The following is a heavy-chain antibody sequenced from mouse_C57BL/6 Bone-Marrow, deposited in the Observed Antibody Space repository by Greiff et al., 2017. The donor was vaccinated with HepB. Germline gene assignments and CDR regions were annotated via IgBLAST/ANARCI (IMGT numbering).Heavy chain of an antibody. J-gene: IGHJ4*01. CDR1: GYTFTSYW. CDR3: ATLLLRSYYAMDY. CDR2: IYPSDSET. Sequence: LQQPGAELVRPGSSVKLSCKASGYTFTSYWMDWVKQRPGQGLEWIGNIYPSDSETHYNQKFKDKATLTVDKSSSTAYMQLSSLTSEDSAVYYCATLLLRSYYAMDYWGQGTSVTVSS. V-gene: IGHV1-61*01. D-gene: IGHD1-1*01.